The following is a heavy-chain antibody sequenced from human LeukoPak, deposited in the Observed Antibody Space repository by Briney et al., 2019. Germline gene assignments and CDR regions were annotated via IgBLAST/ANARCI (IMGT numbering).Heavy chain of an antibody. V-gene: IGHV3-33*08. CDR3: ARSTRGDSNGQGDDLDI. CDR2: IWNDGSKK. CDR1: GFTFSSYG. D-gene: IGHD3-22*01. J-gene: IGHJ3*02. Sequence: PGRSLRLSCAASGFTFSSYGMHWVRQAPGKGLEWVAVIWNDGSKKYYGDSVKGRFTISRDTSKNTLDLQMDSLRVEDTAVYYCARSTRGDSNGQGDDLDIWGQGTMVTVSS.